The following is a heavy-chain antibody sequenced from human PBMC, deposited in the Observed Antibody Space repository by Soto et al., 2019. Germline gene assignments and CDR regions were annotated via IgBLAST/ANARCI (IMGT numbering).Heavy chain of an antibody. CDR2: ISAYNGNT. CDR1: GYTFTSYG. V-gene: IGHV1-18*01. J-gene: IGHJ4*02. Sequence: QVQLVQSGAEVKKPGASVKVSCKASGYTFTSYGIGWVRQAPGQGLVGMGWISAYNGNTNYAQKLQGRVTMTTDTSSSTAYMELRSLRSEDTAVYYCAIVDDYGDYRESGHDFWGQGTLVTGSS. CDR3: AIVDDYGDYRESGHDF. D-gene: IGHD4-17*01.